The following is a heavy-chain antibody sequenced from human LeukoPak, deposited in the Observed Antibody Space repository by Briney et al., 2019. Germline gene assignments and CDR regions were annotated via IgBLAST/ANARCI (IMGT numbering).Heavy chain of an antibody. CDR1: GGSISSSNW. CDR3: ASLIDVWGSYRYAFDI. V-gene: IGHV4-4*02. Sequence: SETLSLTCAVSGGSISSSNWWSWVRQPPGKGLEWIGEIYHSGSTNYNPSLKSRVTISVDKSKNQFSLKLSSVTAADTAVYYCASLIDVWGSYRYAFDIWGQGTMVTVSS. D-gene: IGHD3-16*02. J-gene: IGHJ3*02. CDR2: IYHSGST.